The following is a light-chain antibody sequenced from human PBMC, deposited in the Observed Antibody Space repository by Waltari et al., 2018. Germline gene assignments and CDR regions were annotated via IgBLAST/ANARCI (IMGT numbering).Light chain of an antibody. CDR3: QCFDSSLGASV. CDR1: SSNFGAGYD. Sequence: QSVLTQPPSMSGAPGQKVTIPCTGGSSNFGAGYDVHWYQQFPGTAHKLLILGNTNPAAGLPGRISGARFGDSASLAIAGLQSDDEAVYYCQCFDSSLGASVFGGGTKLTVL. V-gene: IGLV1-40*01. J-gene: IGLJ3*02. CDR2: GNT.